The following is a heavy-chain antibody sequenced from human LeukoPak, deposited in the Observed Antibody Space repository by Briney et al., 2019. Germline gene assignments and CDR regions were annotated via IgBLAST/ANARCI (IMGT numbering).Heavy chain of an antibody. J-gene: IGHJ5*02. V-gene: IGHV3-7*01. D-gene: IGHD3-9*01. CDR2: IKQDGSEK. CDR3: ARDYYDILTGYYEGENWFDP. CDR1: GFTFSSYW. Sequence: GGSLRLSCAASGFTFSSYWMSWVRQAPGKGLEWVANIKQDGSEKYYVDSVKGRFTISRDNAKNSLYLQMNSLRAEDTAVYYCARDYYDILTGYYEGENWFDPWGQGTLVTVSS.